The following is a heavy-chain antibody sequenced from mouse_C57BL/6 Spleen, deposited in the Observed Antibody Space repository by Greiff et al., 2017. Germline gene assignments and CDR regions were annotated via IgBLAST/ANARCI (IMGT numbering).Heavy chain of an antibody. J-gene: IGHJ2*01. CDR3: ARGVSYYFDY. CDR1: GYTFTSYW. D-gene: IGHD6-2*01. V-gene: IGHV1-69*01. Sequence: QVQLQQPGAELVMPGASVKLSCKASGYTFTSYWMHWVKPWPGQGLEWIGEIDPSDSYTNYNQKFKGKSTLTVDKSSSTAYMQLSSLTSEDSAVYYCARGVSYYFDYWGQGTTLTVSS. CDR2: IDPSDSYT.